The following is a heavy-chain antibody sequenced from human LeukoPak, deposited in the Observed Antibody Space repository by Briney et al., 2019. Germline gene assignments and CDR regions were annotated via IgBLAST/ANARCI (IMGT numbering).Heavy chain of an antibody. J-gene: IGHJ4*02. V-gene: IGHV4-34*01. CDR3: ARGRKWLRLGYFDY. CDR1: GGSSSGYY. Sequence: SETLSLTCAVYGGSSSGYYWSWIRQPPGKGLEWIGEINHSGSTNYNPSLKSRVTISVDTSKNQFSLKLSSVTAADTAVYYCARGRKWLRLGYFDYWGQGTLVTVSS. CDR2: INHSGST. D-gene: IGHD5-12*01.